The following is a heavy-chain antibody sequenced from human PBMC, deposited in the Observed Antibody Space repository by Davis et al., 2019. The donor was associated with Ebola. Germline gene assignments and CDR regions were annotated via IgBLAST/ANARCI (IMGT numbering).Heavy chain of an antibody. CDR3: AKCPGGGSCYPWFDP. V-gene: IGHV3-23*01. CDR2: ISGSGGST. CDR1: GYSINSDY. Sequence: PSETLSLTCTVSGYSINSDYYWGWIRQPPGKGLAWVSAISGSGGSTYYADSVKGRFTISRDNSKNMLYLQMNSLRAEDTAVYYCAKCPGGGSCYPWFDPWGQGTLVTVSS. D-gene: IGHD2-15*01. J-gene: IGHJ5*02.